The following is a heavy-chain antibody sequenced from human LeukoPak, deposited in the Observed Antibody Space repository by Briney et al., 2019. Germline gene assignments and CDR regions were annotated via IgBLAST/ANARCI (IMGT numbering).Heavy chain of an antibody. D-gene: IGHD2-15*01. CDR3: ARRYCSGSSCYLFDY. V-gene: IGHV5-51*01. J-gene: IGHJ4*02. CDR1: GYSSTNYW. CDR2: IHPRDSDT. Sequence: GESLKISGKGSGYSSTNYWIGWVRQMPGKGLEWMGTIHPRDSDTRYSPSFQGQVTISADKSISTAYLQWSSLKASDTAMYYCARRYCSGSSCYLFDYWGQGTLVTVSS.